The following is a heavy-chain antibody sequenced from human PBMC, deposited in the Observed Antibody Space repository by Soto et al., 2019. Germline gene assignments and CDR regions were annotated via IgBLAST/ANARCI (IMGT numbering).Heavy chain of an antibody. Sequence: GGSLRLSCAASGFTFSSYAMHWVRQAPGKGLEWVAVISYDGSNKYYADSVKGRFTISRDNSKNTLYLQMNSLRAEDTAVYYCARDRHSSGLVDYWGQGTLVTVSS. D-gene: IGHD6-19*01. J-gene: IGHJ4*02. CDR3: ARDRHSSGLVDY. CDR1: GFTFSSYA. V-gene: IGHV3-30-3*01. CDR2: ISYDGSNK.